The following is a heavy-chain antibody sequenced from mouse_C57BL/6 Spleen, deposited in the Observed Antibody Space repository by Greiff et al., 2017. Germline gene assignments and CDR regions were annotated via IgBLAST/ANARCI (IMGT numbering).Heavy chain of an antibody. V-gene: IGHV6-3*01. D-gene: IGHD1-1*01. CDR2: IRLKSDNYAT. J-gene: IGHJ3*01. Sequence: EVKLVESGGGLVQPGGSMKLSCVASGFTFSNYWMNWVRQSPEKGLEWVAQIRLKSDNYATHYAESVKGRFTISRDDSKSSVYLQMNNLRAEDTGIYYCTVLYYYGSSYLFAYWGQGTLVTVSA. CDR1: GFTFSNYW. CDR3: TVLYYYGSSYLFAY.